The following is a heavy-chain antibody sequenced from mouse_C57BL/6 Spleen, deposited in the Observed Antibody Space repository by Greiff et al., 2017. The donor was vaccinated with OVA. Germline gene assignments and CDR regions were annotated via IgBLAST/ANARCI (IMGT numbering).Heavy chain of an antibody. Sequence: QVQLQQPGAELVRPGTSVKLSCKASGYTFTRYWMHWVKQRPGQGLEWIGVIDPSASYTNYNQKFKGKATLTVDTSSSTAYMQLSSLTSEDSAVYYCVTGTFAYWGQGTLVTVSA. J-gene: IGHJ3*01. D-gene: IGHD4-1*01. CDR3: VTGTFAY. CDR2: IDPSASYT. CDR1: GYTFTRYW. V-gene: IGHV1-59*01.